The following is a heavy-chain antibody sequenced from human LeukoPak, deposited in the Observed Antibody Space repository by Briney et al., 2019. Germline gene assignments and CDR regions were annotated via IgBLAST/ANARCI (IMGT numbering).Heavy chain of an antibody. J-gene: IGHJ4*02. CDR1: GGSISTSSLY. Sequence: SETLSLTCTVSGGSISTSSLYWGWIRQPPGKGLEWIGSFYYSGNTYSNPSLKSRVTISLDTSKNQFSLKLSSVTAADTAVYYCARGQGTVTTHWGQGTLVTVSS. D-gene: IGHD4-17*01. CDR3: ARGQGTVTTH. CDR2: FYYSGNT. V-gene: IGHV4-39*07.